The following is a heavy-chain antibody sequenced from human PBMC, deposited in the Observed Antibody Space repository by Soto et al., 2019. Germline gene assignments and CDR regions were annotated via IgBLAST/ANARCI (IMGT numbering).Heavy chain of an antibody. D-gene: IGHD3-22*01. V-gene: IGHV4-39*01. CDR3: ARHGYNYYMDV. CDR2: MYYSGST. CDR1: GCSISSSSYY. J-gene: IGHJ6*03. Sequence: SETLSLTCTVSGCSISSSSYYWGWIRQPPGKGLEWIGSMYYSGSTYYNPSLKSRVTISVDTSKNQFSLKLSSVTAADTAVYYCARHGYNYYMDVWGKGTTVTVSS.